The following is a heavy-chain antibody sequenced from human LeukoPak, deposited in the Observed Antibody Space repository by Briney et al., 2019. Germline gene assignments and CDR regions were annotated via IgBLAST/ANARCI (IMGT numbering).Heavy chain of an antibody. CDR3: AREGYYDSSGYYFYYYGMDV. Sequence: GGSLRLSCAASGFTFSSYWMHWVRQAPGKGLVWVSRINSDGSSTSYADSVKGRFTISRDNAKNSLYLQMNSLRAEDTAVYYCAREGYYDSSGYYFYYYGMDVWGQGTTVTVSS. D-gene: IGHD3-22*01. CDR2: INSDGSST. V-gene: IGHV3-74*01. CDR1: GFTFSSYW. J-gene: IGHJ6*02.